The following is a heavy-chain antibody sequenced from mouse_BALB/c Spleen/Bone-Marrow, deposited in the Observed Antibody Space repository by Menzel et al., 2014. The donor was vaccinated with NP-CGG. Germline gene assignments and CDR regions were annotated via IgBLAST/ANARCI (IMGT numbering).Heavy chain of an antibody. Sequence: VQLQESGPELVKPGASVKVSCKASGYAFTNYLIEWVKQRPGQGLEWIGVINPGSGGTNYNEKFKGKATLTADKSSSTAYMQLSSLTSDDSAVYFCARREDYDLDYWGQGTPRTVSS. CDR2: INPGSGGT. V-gene: IGHV1-54*01. J-gene: IGHJ2*01. CDR3: ARREDYDLDY. CDR1: GYAFTNYL. D-gene: IGHD2-4*01.